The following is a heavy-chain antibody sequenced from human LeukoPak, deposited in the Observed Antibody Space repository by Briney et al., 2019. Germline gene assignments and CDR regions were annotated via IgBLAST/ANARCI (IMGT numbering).Heavy chain of an antibody. V-gene: IGHV4-61*10. D-gene: IGHD3-10*01. CDR2: IYRSGST. J-gene: IGHJ5*02. CDR1: GGSISSGSYY. Sequence: SETLSLTCTVSGGSISSGSYYWSWIRQPAGKRLEWIGHIYRSGSTNYNPSLKSRVTISVDTSKNQFSLKLSSVTAADTAVYYCARGRWFGELSPIGNWFDPWGQGTLVTVSS. CDR3: ARGRWFGELSPIGNWFDP.